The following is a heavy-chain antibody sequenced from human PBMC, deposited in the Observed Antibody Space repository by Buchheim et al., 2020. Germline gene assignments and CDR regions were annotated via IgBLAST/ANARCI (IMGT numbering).Heavy chain of an antibody. CDR2: ISGGGDRT. CDR3: AKEDDDRAHRGS. Sequence: EVQLLESGGGLVQPGGSLRLSCAASGFSFATYAMSWVRQAPGKGLEWVSAISGGGDRTYFADSLKGRSTISSDNSRTTLYLQMNSLRADDSAVYYCAKEDDDRAHRGSWGQGTL. J-gene: IGHJ1*01. D-gene: IGHD1-1*01. CDR1: GFSFATYA. V-gene: IGHV3-23*01.